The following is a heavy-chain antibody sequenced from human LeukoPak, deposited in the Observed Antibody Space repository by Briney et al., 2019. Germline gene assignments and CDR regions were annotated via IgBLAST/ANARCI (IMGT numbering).Heavy chain of an antibody. J-gene: IGHJ6*03. Sequence: GGSLRLSCAASGFTFSSYSMNWVRQAPGKGLEWVSSISSSSGYIYYADSVKGRFTTSRDNAKNSLYLQMNSLRAEDTAVYYCARGQSRKDYYYMDVWGKGTTVTVSS. CDR2: ISSSSGYI. CDR3: ARGQSRKDYYYMDV. CDR1: GFTFSSYS. D-gene: IGHD5/OR15-5a*01. V-gene: IGHV3-21*01.